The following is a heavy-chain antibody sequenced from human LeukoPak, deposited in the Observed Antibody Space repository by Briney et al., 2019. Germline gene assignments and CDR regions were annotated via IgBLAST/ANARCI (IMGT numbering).Heavy chain of an antibody. D-gene: IGHD5-18*01. CDR1: GFTFSSYG. J-gene: IGHJ4*02. V-gene: IGHV3-33*01. CDR2: IWYDGSNK. CDR3: ARDLYSYGYFDH. Sequence: GGSLRLSCAASGFTFSSYGMHWVRQAPGKGLEWVAVIWYDGSNKYYADSVKGRFTISRDNSKNTLYLQMNSLRAEDTAVYYCARDLYSYGYFDHWGQGTLVTVSS.